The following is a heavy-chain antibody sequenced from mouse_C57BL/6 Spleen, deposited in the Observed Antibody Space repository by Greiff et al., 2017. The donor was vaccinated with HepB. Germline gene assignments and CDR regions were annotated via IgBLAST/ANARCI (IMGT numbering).Heavy chain of an antibody. D-gene: IGHD1-1*01. V-gene: IGHV1-50*01. CDR1: GYTFTSYW. J-gene: IGHJ3*01. Sequence: QVHVKQPGAELVKPGASVKLSCKASGYTFTSYWMQWVKQRPGQGLEWIGEIDPSDSYTNYNQKFKGKATLTVDTSSSTAYMQLSSLTSEDSAVYYCARFDYYGSSYVWFAYWGQGTLVTVSA. CDR3: ARFDYYGSSYVWFAY. CDR2: IDPSDSYT.